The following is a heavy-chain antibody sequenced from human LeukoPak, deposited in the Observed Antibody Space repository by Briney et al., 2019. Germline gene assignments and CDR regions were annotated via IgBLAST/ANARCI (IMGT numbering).Heavy chain of an antibody. CDR1: GFTVSSNY. Sequence: GGSLRLSCAASGFTVSSNYMSWVRQAPGKGLEWVSVIYSGGSTYYADSVKGRFTISRDNSKNTLYLQMNSLRAEDTAVYYCAKELSTLYYFDYWGQGTLVTVSS. J-gene: IGHJ4*02. V-gene: IGHV3-53*01. CDR3: AKELSTLYYFDY. CDR2: IYSGGST. D-gene: IGHD3-16*02.